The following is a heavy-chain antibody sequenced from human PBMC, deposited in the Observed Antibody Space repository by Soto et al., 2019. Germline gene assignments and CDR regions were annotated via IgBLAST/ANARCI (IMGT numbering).Heavy chain of an antibody. V-gene: IGHV4-34*01. D-gene: IGHD5-12*01. J-gene: IGHJ4*02. Sequence: SETLSLTCAVYGGSFSGYYWSWIRQPPGKGLEWIGEINHSGSTNYNPSLKSRVTISVDTSKNQFSLKLSSVTAADTAVYYCATGRGGYNPVDYWGQGTLVTVSS. CDR3: ATGRGGYNPVDY. CDR2: INHSGST. CDR1: GGSFSGYY.